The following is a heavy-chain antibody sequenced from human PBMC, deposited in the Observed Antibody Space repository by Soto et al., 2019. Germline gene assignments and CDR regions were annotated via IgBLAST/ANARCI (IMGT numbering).Heavy chain of an antibody. V-gene: IGHV3-20*04. Sequence: PGGSLRLSCAASGFTFDDYGMSWVRQAPGKGLEWVSGINWNGGSTGYADSVEGRFTISRDNAKNSLYLQMNSLRAEDTALYYCASTTGKDYYYYGMDVWGQGTTVTVSS. CDR3: ASTTGKDYYYYGMDV. D-gene: IGHD3-9*01. CDR1: GFTFDDYG. CDR2: INWNGGST. J-gene: IGHJ6*02.